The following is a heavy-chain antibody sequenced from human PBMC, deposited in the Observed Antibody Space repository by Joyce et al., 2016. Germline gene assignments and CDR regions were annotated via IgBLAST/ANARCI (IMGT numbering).Heavy chain of an antibody. CDR1: GYTFTGYF. V-gene: IGHV1-2*02. Sequence: QVQLVQSGAEVKKPGASVKVSCKASGYTFTGYFLHWVRQAPGQGIEWMGWINPNSGGTIYAPKFQARVTMTRGTSISTAYMELSRLASDDTAVYYCARVPTRRANYFDYWGQGTLVTVSS. CDR2: INPNSGGT. J-gene: IGHJ4*02. CDR3: ARVPTRRANYFDY. D-gene: IGHD2-8*01.